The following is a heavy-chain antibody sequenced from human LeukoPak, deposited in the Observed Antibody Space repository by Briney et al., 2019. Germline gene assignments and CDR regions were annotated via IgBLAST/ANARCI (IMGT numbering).Heavy chain of an antibody. CDR3: ARGVFGGYSYGSVFDY. D-gene: IGHD5-18*01. V-gene: IGHV4-38-2*01. CDR2: IYHSGST. J-gene: IGHJ4*02. CDR1: GYSISSGYY. Sequence: SETLSLTCAVSGYSISSGYYWGWIRPPPGKGLEWIGSIYHSGSTYYNPSLKRRVTISVDTSKNQCSLKLSSVTAADTAVYYCARGVFGGYSYGSVFDYWGQGTLVTVSS.